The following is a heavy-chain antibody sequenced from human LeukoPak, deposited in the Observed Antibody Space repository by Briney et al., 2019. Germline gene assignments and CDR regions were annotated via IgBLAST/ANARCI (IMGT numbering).Heavy chain of an antibody. Sequence: GGSLRLSCAASGFTFSSLAMSWVRQALGKGLEWVSDISGSGDITDYADFVKGRFTISRDNSRNTVHLQMNSLRAENTAVYYCAKDQSGRYYDSDGMAFDIWGQGTMVTVSS. CDR3: AKDQSGRYYDSDGMAFDI. CDR2: ISGSGDIT. D-gene: IGHD3-22*01. CDR1: GFTFSSLA. J-gene: IGHJ3*02. V-gene: IGHV3-23*01.